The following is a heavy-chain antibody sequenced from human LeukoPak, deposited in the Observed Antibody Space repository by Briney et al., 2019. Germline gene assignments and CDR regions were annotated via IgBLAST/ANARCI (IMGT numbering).Heavy chain of an antibody. V-gene: IGHV3-11*06. D-gene: IGHD1-26*01. CDR3: ARDRGSSGIFDY. CDR2: ISSTSSYT. J-gene: IGHJ4*02. CDR1: GFXFSDYY. Sequence: GGSLRLSCAASGFXFSDYYISWLRQAPGKGLEWVSYISSTSSYTNYADSVKGRFTISRDNAKNSLYLQMNSLRDEDTAVYYCARDRGSSGIFDYWGQGTLVTVSS.